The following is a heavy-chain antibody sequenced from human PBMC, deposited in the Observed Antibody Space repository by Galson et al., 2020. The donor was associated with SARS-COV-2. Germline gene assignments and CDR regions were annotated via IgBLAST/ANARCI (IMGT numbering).Heavy chain of an antibody. V-gene: IGHV3-30-3*01. CDR1: GFTFSSYA. J-gene: IGHJ6*02. D-gene: IGHD5-12*01. CDR3: ARDEDIVATFKDYYYYGMDV. CDR2: ISYDGSNK. Sequence: LSLTCAASGFTFSSYAMHWVRQAPGKGLEWVAVISYDGSNKYYADSVKGRFTISRDNSKNTLYLQMNSLRAEDTAVYYCARDEDIVATFKDYYYYGMDVWGQGTTVTVSS.